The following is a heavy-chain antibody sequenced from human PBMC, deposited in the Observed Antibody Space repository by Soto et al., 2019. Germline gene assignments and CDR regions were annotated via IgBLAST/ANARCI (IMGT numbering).Heavy chain of an antibody. CDR3: ARVGSVGAFDI. Sequence: QVQLVESGGDLVKPGGSLRLSCAASGFTFSDDYMTWIRRAPGKGLEWVAYISGSGITIFYADSVKGRFTISRDNARKSLYLQMNSLRAEDTAVYYCARVGSVGAFDIWGQGTMVTVSA. J-gene: IGHJ3*02. CDR1: GFTFSDDY. D-gene: IGHD3-10*01. V-gene: IGHV3-11*01. CDR2: ISGSGITI.